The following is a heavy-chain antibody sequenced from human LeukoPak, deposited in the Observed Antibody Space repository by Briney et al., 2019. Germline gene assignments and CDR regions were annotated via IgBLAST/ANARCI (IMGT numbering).Heavy chain of an antibody. J-gene: IGHJ4*02. Sequence: SETLSLTCTVSGGSISSYYWSWIRQPAGKGREWIGRIYTTGITNYNPSLKSRLTISVDKSKNQFSLKLSSVTAADTAVYYCAGDRTSGVDYWGQGTLVTVSS. CDR2: IYTTGIT. CDR3: AGDRTSGVDY. V-gene: IGHV4-4*07. D-gene: IGHD2-8*01. CDR1: GGSISSYY.